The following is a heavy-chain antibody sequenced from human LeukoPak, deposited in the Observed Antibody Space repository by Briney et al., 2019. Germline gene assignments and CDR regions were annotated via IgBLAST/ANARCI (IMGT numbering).Heavy chain of an antibody. V-gene: IGHV4-39*01. CDR1: GGSISSSSYY. D-gene: IGHD3-22*01. CDR2: IFYSGST. CDR3: ARQFYYDSGGSHY. J-gene: IGHJ4*02. Sequence: SETLSLTCTVSGGSISSSSYYWGWIRQPPGKGLEWIGSIFYSGSTYYNPSLESRVTISVDTSKNQFSLKLSSVTAADTAAYYCARQFYYDSGGSHYWGQGTLVTVSS.